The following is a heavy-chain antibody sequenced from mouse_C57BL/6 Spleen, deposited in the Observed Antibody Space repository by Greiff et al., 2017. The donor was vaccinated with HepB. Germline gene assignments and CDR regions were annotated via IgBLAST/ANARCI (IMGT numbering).Heavy chain of an antibody. J-gene: IGHJ2*01. D-gene: IGHD2-4*01. CDR3: ARGPLYYDYDDGDFDY. Sequence: EVKLVESEGGLVQPGSSMKLSCTASGFTFSDYYMAWVRQVPEKGLEWVANINYDGSSTYYLDSLKSRFIISRDNAKNILYLQMSSLKSEDTATYYCARGPLYYDYDDGDFDYWGQGTTLTVSS. V-gene: IGHV5-16*01. CDR2: INYDGSST. CDR1: GFTFSDYY.